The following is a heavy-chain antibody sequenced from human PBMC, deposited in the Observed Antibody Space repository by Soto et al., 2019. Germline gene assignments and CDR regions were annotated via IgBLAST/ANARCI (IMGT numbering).Heavy chain of an antibody. CDR2: IDPSDSYT. Sequence: XESLKITCQGSGYSFTSYWISLVRQMPGKGLEWMGRIDPSDSYTNYSPSFQGHVTISADKSISTAYLQWSSLKASDTAMYYCARVKVSRPPYYYGMDVWGQGTTVTVSS. D-gene: IGHD6-6*01. V-gene: IGHV5-10-1*01. CDR3: ARVKVSRPPYYYGMDV. CDR1: GYSFTSYW. J-gene: IGHJ6*02.